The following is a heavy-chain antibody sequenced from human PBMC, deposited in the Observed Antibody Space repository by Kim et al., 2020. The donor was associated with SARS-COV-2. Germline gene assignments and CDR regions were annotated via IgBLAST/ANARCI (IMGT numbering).Heavy chain of an antibody. D-gene: IGHD5-18*01. V-gene: IGHV1-24*01. CDR2: FDPEDGET. CDR1: GYTLTELS. CDR3: ATGPVFGYLSWFDP. Sequence: ASVKVSCKVSGYTLTELSMHWVRQAPGKGLEWMGGFDPEDGETIYAQKFQGRVTMTEDTSTDTAYMELSSLRSEDTAVYYCATGPVFGYLSWFDPWGQGTLVTVSS. J-gene: IGHJ5*02.